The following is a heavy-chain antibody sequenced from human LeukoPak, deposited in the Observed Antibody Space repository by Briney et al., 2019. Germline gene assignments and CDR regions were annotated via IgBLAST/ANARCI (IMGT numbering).Heavy chain of an antibody. D-gene: IGHD3-3*01. Sequence: GGSLRLSCAASGFTVSSNYMSWVRQAPGKGLEWVSVIYSGGSTYYADSVKGGFTISRDNSKNTLYLQMNSLRAEDTAVYYCARDGGGAGYDFWSGYYGNGNWGQGTLVTVSS. CDR1: GFTVSSNY. J-gene: IGHJ4*02. CDR3: ARDGGGAGYDFWSGYYGNGN. CDR2: IYSGGST. V-gene: IGHV3-66*01.